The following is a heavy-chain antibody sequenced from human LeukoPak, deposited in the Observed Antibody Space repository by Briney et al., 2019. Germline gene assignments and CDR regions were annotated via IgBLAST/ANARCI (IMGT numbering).Heavy chain of an antibody. CDR1: GFTFSTYT. J-gene: IGHJ5*02. CDR2: ISHDGMNN. D-gene: IGHD4-23*01. CDR3: LRDPAADGGS. Sequence: GGPLRLSCAASGFTFSTYTMHWVRQAPGKGLEWVALISHDGMNNYYADSVKGRFTVSRDNSKKTLFLQMDSLRGEDTAVYYCLRDPAADGGSWGQGTLVIVSP. V-gene: IGHV3-30*04.